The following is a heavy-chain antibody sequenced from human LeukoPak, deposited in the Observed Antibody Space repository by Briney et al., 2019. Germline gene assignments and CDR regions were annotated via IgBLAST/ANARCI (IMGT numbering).Heavy chain of an antibody. J-gene: IGHJ4*02. D-gene: IGHD2-15*01. Sequence: PSETLSLTCAVYGDSFSAYFWNWIRQAPAKPLEYIGEINHRGSSHYNPSLKTRVTLSVDTSKNQFSLMLTSVTAADTALYFCARGSSFDGYCSAGACDAGYYDSWGQGTPVTVSS. CDR2: INHRGSS. CDR1: GDSFSAYF. V-gene: IGHV4-34*01. CDR3: ARGSSFDGYCSAGACDAGYYDS.